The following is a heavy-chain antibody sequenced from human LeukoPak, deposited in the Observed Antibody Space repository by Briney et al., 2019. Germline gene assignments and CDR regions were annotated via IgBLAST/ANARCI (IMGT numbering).Heavy chain of an antibody. D-gene: IGHD3-22*01. CDR1: GYSFTSYW. J-gene: IGHJ5*02. CDR3: AYTHYDSSGYYYP. Sequence: GESLKISCKGSGYSFTSYWISWVRQMPGKGLEWVGRIDPTDSYTNYSPSFQGHVTISADKSISTAYLQWSSLRASDTAMYYCAYTHYDSSGYYYPWGQGTLVTVSS. CDR2: IDPTDSYT. V-gene: IGHV5-10-1*01.